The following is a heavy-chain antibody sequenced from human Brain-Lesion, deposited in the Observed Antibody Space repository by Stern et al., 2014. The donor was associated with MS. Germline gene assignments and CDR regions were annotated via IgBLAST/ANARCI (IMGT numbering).Heavy chain of an antibody. CDR2: MNPCRVNT. Sequence: VQLVESGAEVKKPGASVKVSCKASGYTFSSYDITWVRQASGHGLEWMEWMNPCRVNTGYAQKFKDRVSMTSDPSISTVYMELTSLTSDDTAVYFCARAVRNQLLSEYWGQGTLVTVSS. CDR3: ARAVRNQLLSEY. V-gene: IGHV1-8*01. CDR1: GYTFSSYD. J-gene: IGHJ4*02. D-gene: IGHD2-2*01.